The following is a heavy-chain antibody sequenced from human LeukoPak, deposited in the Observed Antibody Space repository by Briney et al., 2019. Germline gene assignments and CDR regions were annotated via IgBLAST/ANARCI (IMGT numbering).Heavy chain of an antibody. CDR2: ISGSGNTI. D-gene: IGHD6-19*01. Sequence: GGSLRLSCAASGFTFSSYEMNWVRQAPGKGLEWVSYISGSGNTIYYANSVKGRFTIPRDNAKNSLYLQMNSLRAEDTAVYYCARRSSGWHYYFDYWGQGTLVTVSS. CDR3: ARRSSGWHYYFDY. CDR1: GFTFSSYE. V-gene: IGHV3-48*03. J-gene: IGHJ4*02.